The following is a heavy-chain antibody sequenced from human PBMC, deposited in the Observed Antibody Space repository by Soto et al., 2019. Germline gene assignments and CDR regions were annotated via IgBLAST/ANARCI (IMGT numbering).Heavy chain of an antibody. CDR1: GGSISSYY. J-gene: IGHJ5*02. CDR3: ARSPNPIAALWFDP. CDR2: IYYSGST. V-gene: IGHV4-59*08. Sequence: SDTLSLTCTVSGGSISSYYWSWIRQPPGKGLEWIGYIYYSGSTNYNPSLKSRVTISVDTSKNQFSLKLSSVTAADTAVYYCARSPNPIAALWFDPWGQGTLVTVSS. D-gene: IGHD6-13*01.